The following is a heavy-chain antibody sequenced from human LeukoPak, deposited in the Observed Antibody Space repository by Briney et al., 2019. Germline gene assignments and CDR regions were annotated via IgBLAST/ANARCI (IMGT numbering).Heavy chain of an antibody. V-gene: IGHV1-18*01. CDR2: ISAYNGNT. D-gene: IGHD3-16*02. CDR1: GYTFTSHG. Sequence: ASVKVSCKASGYTFTSHGISWVRQAPGQGLEWMGWISAYNGNTNYAQKLQGRVTMTTDTSTSTAYMELRSLRSDDTAVYYCARAYDYVWGSYRYGQDYWGQGTLVTVSS. J-gene: IGHJ4*02. CDR3: ARAYDYVWGSYRYGQDY.